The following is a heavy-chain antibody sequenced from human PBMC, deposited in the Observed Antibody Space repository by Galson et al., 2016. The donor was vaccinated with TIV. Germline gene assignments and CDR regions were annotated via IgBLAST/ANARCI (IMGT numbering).Heavy chain of an antibody. CDR1: GGSFSSYV. Sequence: SVKVSCKASGGSFSSYVFNWVRQAPGQGLEWMGNIIPLFGSANYAQKFQGRVKITADESTSTAYMKLSRLRSEDTAIYYCATDRNTAMYTYYYYYGVDVWGQGTTVTVSS. V-gene: IGHV1-69*13. CDR3: ATDRNTAMYTYYYYYGVDV. J-gene: IGHJ6*02. CDR2: IIPLFGSA. D-gene: IGHD5-18*01.